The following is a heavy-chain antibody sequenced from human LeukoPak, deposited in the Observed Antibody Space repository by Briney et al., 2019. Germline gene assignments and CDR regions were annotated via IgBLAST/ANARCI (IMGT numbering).Heavy chain of an antibody. D-gene: IGHD6-19*01. CDR3: AKVAGYSSGWYSRKYYFDY. V-gene: IGHV4-4*07. CDR2: IYSSGST. Sequence: SETLSLTCTVSGGSISSFYWCWIRQPAGKGLEWIGRIYSSGSTDYNPSLKSRVTISVDTSKNQFSLKLSSVTAADTAVYYCAKVAGYSSGWYSRKYYFDYWGQGTLVTVSS. J-gene: IGHJ4*02. CDR1: GGSISSFY.